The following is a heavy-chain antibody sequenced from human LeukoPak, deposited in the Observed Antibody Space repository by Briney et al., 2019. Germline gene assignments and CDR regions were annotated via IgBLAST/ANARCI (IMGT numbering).Heavy chain of an antibody. J-gene: IGHJ4*02. CDR1: GGSISSSSYY. CDR2: IYYSGST. Sequence: SETLSLTCTVSGGSISSSSYYWGWIRQPPGKGLEWIGSIYYSGSTYYNPSLKSRVTISVDTSKNQFSLKLSSVTAADTAVYYCARDQTVAGTAPFDYWGQGTLVTVSS. D-gene: IGHD6-19*01. V-gene: IGHV4-39*07. CDR3: ARDQTVAGTAPFDY.